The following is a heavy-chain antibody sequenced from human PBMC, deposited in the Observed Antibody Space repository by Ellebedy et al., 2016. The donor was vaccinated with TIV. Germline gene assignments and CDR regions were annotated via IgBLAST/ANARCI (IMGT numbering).Heavy chain of an antibody. D-gene: IGHD1-1*01. CDR3: ARVHCSITTCDYYYMDV. CDR2: IFTSGSF. Sequence: SETLSLXXTASGGSVSRYFWRWIRQPAGKGMEWIGRIFTSGSFNYNPSLMSRVTMSVVTSKNQISLRLNSVTTADTAVYYCARVHCSITTCDYYYMDVWGKGTTVTVSS. V-gene: IGHV4-4*07. CDR1: GGSVSRYF. J-gene: IGHJ6*03.